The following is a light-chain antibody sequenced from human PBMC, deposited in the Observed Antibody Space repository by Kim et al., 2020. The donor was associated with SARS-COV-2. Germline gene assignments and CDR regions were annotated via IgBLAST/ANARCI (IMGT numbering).Light chain of an antibody. Sequence: EIALTQPPGTLSLPPGERATLACRDSQTINRNYLAWNQHKPGTSPRCRIYGIYTRATDIPDRFSGSVSGTDFTLTSSRLQPEDFAVYYCQLDGTSRGAFGQGTKLEI. CDR1: QTINRNY. V-gene: IGKV3-20*01. J-gene: IGKJ2*01. CDR2: GIY. CDR3: QLDGTSRGA.